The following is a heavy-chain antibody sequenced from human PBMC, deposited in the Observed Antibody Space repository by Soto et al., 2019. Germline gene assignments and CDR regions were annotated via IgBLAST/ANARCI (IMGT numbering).Heavy chain of an antibody. Sequence: HLQESGPGLVQPSQTLSLTCTVSGVSIRGGDYLWSWIRQRPGKGLEWMGSIYYSGSTLYNPAFESRAIISLDASNNEFSLRLSSVTAADTAVYHCARVSGYDPLTGFHTIDPWGLGTLVTVSS. J-gene: IGHJ5*02. CDR3: ARVSGYDPLTGFHTIDP. D-gene: IGHD3-9*01. CDR2: IYYSGST. V-gene: IGHV4-31*03. CDR1: GVSIRGGDYL.